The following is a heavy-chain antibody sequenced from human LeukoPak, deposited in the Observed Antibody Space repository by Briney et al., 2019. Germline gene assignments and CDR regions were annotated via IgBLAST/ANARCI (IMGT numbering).Heavy chain of an antibody. CDR3: AKDSPITMVRGVISGAFDI. Sequence: GGSLRLSCAASGFTFSSYGMSWVRQAPGKGLEWVSAISGSGGSTYYADSVKGRFTVSRDNSKNTLYLQMNSLRAEDTAVYYCAKDSPITMVRGVISGAFDIWGQGTMVTASS. CDR2: ISGSGGST. V-gene: IGHV3-23*01. J-gene: IGHJ3*02. CDR1: GFTFSSYG. D-gene: IGHD3-10*01.